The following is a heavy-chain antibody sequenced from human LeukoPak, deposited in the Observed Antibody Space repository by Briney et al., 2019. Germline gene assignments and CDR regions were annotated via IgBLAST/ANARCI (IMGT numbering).Heavy chain of an antibody. CDR1: GFTFSSYG. Sequence: GGSLRLSCAASGFTFSSYGMHWVRQATGKGLEWVSAIGTAGDTYYPGSVKGRFTISRENAKNSLYLQMNSLRAGDTAVYYCARAHYYGSDSGAFDIWGQGTMVTVSS. D-gene: IGHD3-10*01. CDR2: IGTAGDT. CDR3: ARAHYYGSDSGAFDI. J-gene: IGHJ3*02. V-gene: IGHV3-13*01.